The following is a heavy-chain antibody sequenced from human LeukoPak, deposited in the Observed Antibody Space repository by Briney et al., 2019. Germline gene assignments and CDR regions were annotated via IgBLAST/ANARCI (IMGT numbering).Heavy chain of an antibody. CDR3: ARDWGSTGYDLYDS. CDR1: GFLFRSYL. CDR2: IRQDGSER. Sequence: PGGSLRLSCAASGFLFRSYLMTWVRQAPGKGLEWVAHIRQDGSERHYVDSVKDRFTISRDNAKNSLDLQMDSLRAEDTAVYYCARDWGSTGYDLYDSWGQGTLVTVSS. D-gene: IGHD5-12*01. V-gene: IGHV3-7*01. J-gene: IGHJ4*02.